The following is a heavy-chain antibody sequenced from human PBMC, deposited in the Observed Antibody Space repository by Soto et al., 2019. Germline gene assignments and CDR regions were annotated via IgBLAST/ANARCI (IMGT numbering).Heavy chain of an antibody. V-gene: IGHV1-69*06. J-gene: IGHJ4*02. D-gene: IGHD2-8*02. CDR2: IVPNIGTV. Sequence: QVQLVQSGAEVKKPGSSVKVSCKASGGTLTRFINYPIDWVRQAPRQGLEWMGGIVPNIGTVNYAQKFQGRVTITADKSTGTAFMELNSLRSDDTALYFCARRDTGGFLRYFDNWGQGTLVTVSS. CDR3: ARRDTGGFLRYFDN. CDR1: GGTLTRFINYP.